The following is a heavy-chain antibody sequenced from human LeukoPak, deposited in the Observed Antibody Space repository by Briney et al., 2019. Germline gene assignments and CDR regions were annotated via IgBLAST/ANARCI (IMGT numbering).Heavy chain of an antibody. CDR1: GFTFSSYA. D-gene: IGHD1-14*01. J-gene: IGHJ5*02. V-gene: IGHV3-23*01. CDR2: IGVSSGTT. CDR3: AKTGQFDP. Sequence: GGSLRLSCAASGFTFSSYAMSWVRQAPGKGLEWVSTIGVSSGTTYYGDSVKGRFTISRDNSKNTLYLQMKSLRAEDTAIYYCAKTGQFDPWGQGTLVTVSS.